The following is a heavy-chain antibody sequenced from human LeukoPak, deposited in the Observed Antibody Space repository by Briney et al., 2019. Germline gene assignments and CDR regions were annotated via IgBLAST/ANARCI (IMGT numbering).Heavy chain of an antibody. CDR2: IYSGGST. CDR3: ARVLEYYSDY. CDR1: RFTVSSNY. J-gene: IGHJ4*02. V-gene: IGHV3-53*01. D-gene: IGHD3-10*01. Sequence: QAGGSLRLSCAASRFTVSSNYMSWLRQAPGKGLEWVSVIYSGGSTYYADSVKGRFTISRDNSKNTLYLQMNSLRAEDTAVYYCARVLEYYSDYWGQGTLVTVSS.